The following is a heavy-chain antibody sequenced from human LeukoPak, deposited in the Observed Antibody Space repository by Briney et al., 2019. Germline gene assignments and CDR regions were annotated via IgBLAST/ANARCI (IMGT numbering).Heavy chain of an antibody. Sequence: ASVKVSCKASGYTFTSYGISWVRQAPRQGLEWMGWISAYNGNTNYAQKLQGRVTMTTDTSTSTAYMELRSLRSDDTAVYYCARHRIIAAIGAFDSWGQGALVTVSS. CDR3: ARHRIIAAIGAFDS. CDR1: GYTFTSYG. D-gene: IGHD6-6*01. V-gene: IGHV1-18*01. J-gene: IGHJ4*02. CDR2: ISAYNGNT.